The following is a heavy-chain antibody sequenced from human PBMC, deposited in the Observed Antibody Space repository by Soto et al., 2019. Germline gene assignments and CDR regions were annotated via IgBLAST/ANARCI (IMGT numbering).Heavy chain of an antibody. J-gene: IGHJ6*01. CDR2: ISGSGGST. CDR3: AKDQSSRLYSSGWDDLDRYDSSGYRYYSYYGMDV. CDR1: VFTFSSYA. Sequence: VGSLRLSCASSVFTFSSYAMSCVRQSPGKWLEWVSAISGSGGSTYYADSVKGRFTISRDNSKNTLYLQMNSLRAEDTAVYYCAKDQSSRLYSSGWDDLDRYDSSGYRYYSYYGMDVLGEGTTVSVSS. D-gene: IGHD3-22*01. V-gene: IGHV3-23*01.